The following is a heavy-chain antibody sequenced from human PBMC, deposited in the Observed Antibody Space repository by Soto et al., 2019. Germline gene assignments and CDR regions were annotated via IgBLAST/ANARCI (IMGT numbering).Heavy chain of an antibody. V-gene: IGHV3-21*01. J-gene: IGHJ4*02. CDR2: ISSSSSNI. Sequence: PGGSLSLSCAASGFTFSSYSMNWVRPAPGKGLEWVSSISSSSSNIYYADSVKGRFTISRDNAKNSLYLQMNSLRAEDTAVYYCASKNRVDYWGQGTLVTVSS. CDR1: GFTFSSYS. CDR3: ASKNRVDY.